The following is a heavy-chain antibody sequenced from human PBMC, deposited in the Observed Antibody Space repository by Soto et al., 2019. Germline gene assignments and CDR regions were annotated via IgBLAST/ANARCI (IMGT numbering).Heavy chain of an antibody. CDR1: GGSISSYY. D-gene: IGHD3-9*01. CDR3: ARAGTYYDILTGYLLPSRFYFDY. J-gene: IGHJ4*02. Sequence: SETLSLTCTVSGGSISSYYWSWIRQPPGKGLEWIGYIYYSGSTNYNPSLKSRVTISVDTSKNQFSLKLSSVTAADTAVYYCARAGTYYDILTGYLLPSRFYFDYWGQGTLVTV. V-gene: IGHV4-59*01. CDR2: IYYSGST.